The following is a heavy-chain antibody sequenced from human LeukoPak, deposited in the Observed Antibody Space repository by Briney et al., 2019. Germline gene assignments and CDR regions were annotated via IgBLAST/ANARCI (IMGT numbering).Heavy chain of an antibody. CDR3: SRDRGPYFYDSSGFQRARAYYFDY. CDR1: GFTVSRNY. J-gene: IGHJ4*02. D-gene: IGHD3-22*01. CDR2: IYSGGST. Sequence: GGSLRLSCAASGFTVSRNYMSWVRQAPGKGLEWVSVIYSGGSTYYADSVKGRFTISRDNSKNTLYLQMNSLRAEDTAVYYCSRDRGPYFYDSSGFQRARAYYFDYWGQGTLVTVSS. V-gene: IGHV3-66*01.